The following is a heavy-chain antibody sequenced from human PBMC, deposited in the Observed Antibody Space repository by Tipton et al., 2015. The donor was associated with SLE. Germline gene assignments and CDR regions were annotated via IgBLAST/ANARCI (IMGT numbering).Heavy chain of an antibody. D-gene: IGHD6-19*01. CDR2: VSYDGNNK. V-gene: IGHV3-30*04. CDR3: ARQYSSGFWVGC. CDR1: GFTFSTYA. Sequence: SLRLSCAASGFTFSTYAMHWVRQAPGKGLEWVAVVSYDGNNKDYADSVKGRFTISRDNSKNTLDLQMNSLRAEDTAVYYCARQYSSGFWVGCWGQGALVTVAS. J-gene: IGHJ4*02.